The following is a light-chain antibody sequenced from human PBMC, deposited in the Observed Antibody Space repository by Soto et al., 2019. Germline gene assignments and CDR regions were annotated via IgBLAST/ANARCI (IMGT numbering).Light chain of an antibody. Sequence: DIQMTQSPSTLSASVGDRVTITCRASQSISSWLAWYQQKPGKAPKLLIYDASSLASGVPSRFSGSGSGTEFSLTISSLQPYDFATYYCQQYNRYSYTFGQGTKLEIK. CDR2: DAS. CDR1: QSISSW. V-gene: IGKV1-5*01. J-gene: IGKJ2*01. CDR3: QQYNRYSYT.